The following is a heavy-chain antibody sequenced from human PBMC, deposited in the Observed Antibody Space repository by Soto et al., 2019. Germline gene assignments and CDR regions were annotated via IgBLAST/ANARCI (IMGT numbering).Heavy chain of an antibody. D-gene: IGHD5-12*01. V-gene: IGHV5-51*01. J-gene: IGHJ3*02. CDR2: IYPGDSDS. CDR3: ARSRVSTPRLEEPFEI. Sequence: GRILQKHGKGLEYMGIIYPGDSDSRYSPAFQGQVTISADKSINTAYLQWTSLKASDTAIYYCARSRVSTPRLEEPFEIWGKGTRVT.